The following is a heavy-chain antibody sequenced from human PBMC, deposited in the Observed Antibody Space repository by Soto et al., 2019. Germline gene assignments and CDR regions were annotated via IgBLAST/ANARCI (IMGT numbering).Heavy chain of an antibody. CDR1: GFTLSSYE. Sequence: GGSLRLSCAASGFTLSSYEMNWVRQAPGKGLEWVSYISSSGSTIYYADSVKGRFTISRDNAKNSLYLQMNSLRAEDTAVYYCARDGVYGGNSDDAFDIWGQGTMVTVSS. D-gene: IGHD2-21*02. CDR2: ISSSGSTI. CDR3: ARDGVYGGNSDDAFDI. J-gene: IGHJ3*02. V-gene: IGHV3-48*03.